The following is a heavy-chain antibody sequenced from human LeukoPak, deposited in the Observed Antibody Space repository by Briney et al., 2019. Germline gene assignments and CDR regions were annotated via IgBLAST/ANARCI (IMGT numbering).Heavy chain of an antibody. V-gene: IGHV3-23*01. Sequence: GGSLRLSCAASGFIFNNYALSWVRQTPGKGLEWVSAISGSGRNTYYADSVKGRFTISRDNSKNTLYLQMNSLRAEDTAVYYCAKGQWPVISGNWFDPWGQGTLVTVSS. CDR3: AKGQWPVISGNWFDP. CDR1: GFIFNNYA. CDR2: ISGSGRNT. J-gene: IGHJ5*02. D-gene: IGHD6-19*01.